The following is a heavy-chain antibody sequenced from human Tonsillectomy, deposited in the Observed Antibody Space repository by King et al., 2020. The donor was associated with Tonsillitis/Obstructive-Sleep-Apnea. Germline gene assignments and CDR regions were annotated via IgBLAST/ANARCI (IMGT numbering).Heavy chain of an antibody. J-gene: IGHJ6*03. D-gene: IGHD3-16*01. CDR2: ISWNSDTI. V-gene: IGHV3-9*01. CDR3: AKDISASLWDYMDV. CDR1: GFTFDDYA. Sequence: VQLVESGGGLVQPGRSLRLSCVASGFTFDDYAMHWVRQGQGKGLEWVSGISWNSDTIGYGDSVKGRFTISRDNAKNSLYLQMNSLRTEDTALYYCAKDISASLWDYMDVWGKGTTVTVSS.